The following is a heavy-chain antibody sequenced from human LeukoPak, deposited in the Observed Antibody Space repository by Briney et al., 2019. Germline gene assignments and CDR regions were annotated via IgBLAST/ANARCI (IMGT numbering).Heavy chain of an antibody. Sequence: QAGGSLRLSCAASGFTFSSYAMHWVRQAPGKGLEWVAVISYDGSNKYYADSVKGRFTISRDNSKNTLYLQMNSLRAEDTAVYYCAREDCSSTSCGRRRDNWFDPWGQGTLVTVSS. CDR3: AREDCSSTSCGRRRDNWFDP. CDR2: ISYDGSNK. D-gene: IGHD2-2*01. CDR1: GFTFSSYA. V-gene: IGHV3-30-3*01. J-gene: IGHJ5*02.